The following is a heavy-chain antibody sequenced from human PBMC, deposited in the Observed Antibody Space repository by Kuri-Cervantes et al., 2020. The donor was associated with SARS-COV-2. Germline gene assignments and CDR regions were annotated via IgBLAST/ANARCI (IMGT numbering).Heavy chain of an antibody. CDR2: FDQSGYT. Sequence: SQTLSLTCAVSGGSISDVGYSWTWIRRPPGKGLERIGYFDQSGYTYYIPSLKNRATISVDRSTNSFSLRLSSVTAADTAVYYCARGGSYCGADCYLPWGQGTLVTVSS. J-gene: IGHJ5*02. CDR3: ARGGSYCGADCYLP. CDR1: GGSISDVGYS. D-gene: IGHD2-21*02. V-gene: IGHV4-30-2*01.